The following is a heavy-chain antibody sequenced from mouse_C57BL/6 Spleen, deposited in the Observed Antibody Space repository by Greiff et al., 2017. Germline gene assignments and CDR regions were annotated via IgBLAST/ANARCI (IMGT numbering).Heavy chain of an antibody. CDR2: IYPGDGDT. V-gene: IGHV1-80*01. CDR1: GYAFSSYW. CDR3: AREGYGSRAWFDY. D-gene: IGHD1-1*01. J-gene: IGHJ2*01. Sequence: QVQLQQSGAELVKPGASVKISCKASGYAFSSYWMNWVKQRPGKGLEWIGQIYPGDGDTNYNGKFKGKATLTADKSSSTAYMQLSSLTSEDSAVYFCAREGYGSRAWFDYWGQGTTLTVSS.